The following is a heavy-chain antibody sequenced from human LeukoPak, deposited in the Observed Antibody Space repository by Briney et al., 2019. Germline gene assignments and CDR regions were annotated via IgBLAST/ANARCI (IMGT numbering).Heavy chain of an antibody. J-gene: IGHJ3*02. V-gene: IGHV4-4*07. D-gene: IGHD3-10*01. CDR3: ARDLGGSHGAFDI. CDR1: GGSISIYD. Sequence: SETLSLTCCVSGGSISIYDAIGMRQPAGKVLEWIGRMDASGSTSHNPSLKGRVTLSVDTSKNQFSLQLSSVPAVDKAVYYCARDLGGSHGAFDIWGRGTVVVVS. CDR2: MDASGST.